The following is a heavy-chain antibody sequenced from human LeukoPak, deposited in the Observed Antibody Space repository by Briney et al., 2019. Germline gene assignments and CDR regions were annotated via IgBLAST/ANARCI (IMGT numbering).Heavy chain of an antibody. CDR1: GFTVRSKY. Sequence: PGRSLRLSCSAYGFTVRSKYMSWLRQAPGKGLEWISVLFSGGDTYYTDSGKGRFTISRDDSKNTLYLQMDNLRAEDTAVYYCARALVDGYHDFWGQGTLVTVSS. D-gene: IGHD5-24*01. CDR3: ARALVDGYHDF. J-gene: IGHJ4*02. CDR2: LFSGGDT. V-gene: IGHV3-66*01.